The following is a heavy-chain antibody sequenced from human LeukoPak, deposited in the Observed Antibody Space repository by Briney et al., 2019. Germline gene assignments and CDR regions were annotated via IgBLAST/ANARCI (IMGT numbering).Heavy chain of an antibody. CDR2: INPSGVST. D-gene: IGHD3-10*01. Sequence: ASVKVSCKASGYTFTNYYMHWVRQAPGQGLEWMGVINPSGVSTSYAQKFQGRVTVTRDTSTSTVYMELSSLRSEDTAMYYCAREDYYGSGNFQVDYWGQGTLVTVSS. CDR3: AREDYYGSGNFQVDY. V-gene: IGHV1-46*01. CDR1: GYTFTNYY. J-gene: IGHJ4*02.